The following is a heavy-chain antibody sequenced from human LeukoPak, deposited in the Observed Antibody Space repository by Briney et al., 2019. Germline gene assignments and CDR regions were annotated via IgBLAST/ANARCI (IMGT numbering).Heavy chain of an antibody. J-gene: IGHJ4*02. Sequence: GGSLRLSCAASGFTFSSYSMNWVRQAPGKGLEWFSPISSSSSYIYYADSVKGRFTISRDNAKNSLYLQMNSLRAEDTAVYYCAREVALPRWSYFDYWGQGTLVTVSS. D-gene: IGHD4-23*01. CDR2: ISSSSSYI. CDR3: AREVALPRWSYFDY. CDR1: GFTFSSYS. V-gene: IGHV3-21*01.